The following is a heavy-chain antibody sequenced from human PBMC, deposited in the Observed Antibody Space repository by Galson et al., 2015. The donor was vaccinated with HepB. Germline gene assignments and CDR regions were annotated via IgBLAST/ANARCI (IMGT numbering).Heavy chain of an antibody. Sequence: SLRLSCAASGFTFRSYALHRVRQAPGKGLEWVALISEYGSKKYADSVKGRFTISRENSKNTLYLQMNSLRVEDTAVYYCVRDMTEGFGELLLMAADYWGQGTLVTVSS. CDR3: VRDMTEGFGELLLMAADY. V-gene: IGHV3-30*04. CDR2: ISEYGSKK. J-gene: IGHJ4*02. CDR1: GFTFRSYA. D-gene: IGHD3-10*01.